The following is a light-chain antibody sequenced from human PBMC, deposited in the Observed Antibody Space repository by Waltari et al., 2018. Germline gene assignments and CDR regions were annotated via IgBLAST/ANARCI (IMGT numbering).Light chain of an antibody. V-gene: IGKV3-11*01. CDR3: QQRGNSIT. J-gene: IGKJ5*01. Sequence: EIVLTQSPATPSLSPGERGTLSCRASQSVSSYLAWYQQKPGQAPRLLIYDASNRATGIPARFSGSGSGTDFTLTISSLEPEDFAVYYCQQRGNSITFGKGKRLEIK. CDR2: DAS. CDR1: QSVSSY.